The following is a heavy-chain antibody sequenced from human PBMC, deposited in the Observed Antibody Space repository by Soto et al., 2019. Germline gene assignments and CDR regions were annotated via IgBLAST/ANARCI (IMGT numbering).Heavy chain of an antibody. CDR2: INHSGST. CDR3: ARWGGSSWPRDYFDY. Sequence: SETLSLTCAGYGGSFSGYYWSWIRQPPGKGLEWIGEINHSGSTNYNPSLKSRVTISVDTSKNQFSLKLSSVTAADTAVYYCARWGGSSWPRDYFDYWGQGTLVTVSS. D-gene: IGHD6-13*01. CDR1: GGSFSGYY. V-gene: IGHV4-34*01. J-gene: IGHJ4*02.